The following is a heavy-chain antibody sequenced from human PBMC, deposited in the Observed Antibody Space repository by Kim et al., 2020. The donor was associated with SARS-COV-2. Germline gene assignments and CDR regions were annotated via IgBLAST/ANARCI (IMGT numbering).Heavy chain of an antibody. CDR2: ISSSSSYI. CDR1: GFTFSSYS. V-gene: IGHV3-21*01. CDR3: ARDRGPAVPAARDLPDAFDI. Sequence: GGSLRLSCAASGFTFSSYSMNWVRQAPGKGLEWVSSISSSSSYIYYADSVKGRFTISRDNAKNSLYLQMNSLRAEDTAVYYCARDRGPAVPAARDLPDAFDIWGQGTMVTVSS. J-gene: IGHJ3*02. D-gene: IGHD2-2*01.